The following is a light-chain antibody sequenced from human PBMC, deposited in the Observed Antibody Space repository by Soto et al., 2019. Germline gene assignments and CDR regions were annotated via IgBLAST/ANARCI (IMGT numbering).Light chain of an antibody. CDR2: GAS. CDR3: QQYNNWPPIT. CDR1: QRFYGSH. V-gene: IGKV3-20*01. Sequence: EIVLTQSPGTLSLSPGERATLSCRASQRFYGSHLAWYQLRPGQAPRLLIYGASTRATGIPDRFSGSGSGTDFSLTIRGLKPEDFAVYYCQQYNNWPPITFGQGTRLEIK. J-gene: IGKJ5*01.